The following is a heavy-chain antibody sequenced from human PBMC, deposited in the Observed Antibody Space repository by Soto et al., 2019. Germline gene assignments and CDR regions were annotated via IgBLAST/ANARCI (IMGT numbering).Heavy chain of an antibody. D-gene: IGHD4-17*01. V-gene: IGHV3-23*01. CDR2: ISGSGGST. Sequence: PGGSLRLSCAASGFTFSSYAMSWVRQAPGKGLEWVSAISGSGGSTYYADSVKGRFTISRDNSKNTLYLQMNSLRAEDTAVYYCAKDPLGYGDYAPFDYWGQGTLVTVSS. CDR1: GFTFSSYA. J-gene: IGHJ4*02. CDR3: AKDPLGYGDYAPFDY.